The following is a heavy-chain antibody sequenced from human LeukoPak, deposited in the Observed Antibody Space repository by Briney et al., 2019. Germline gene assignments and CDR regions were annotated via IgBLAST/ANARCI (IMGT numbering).Heavy chain of an antibody. CDR3: TRGYVGIDY. CDR1: GFSFSSYW. V-gene: IGHV3-74*01. J-gene: IGHJ4*02. CDR2: INSDGSST. Sequence: GGSLRLSCAASGFSFSSYWMHWVRQAPGKGLVWVSRINSDGSSTIYADSVKGRFTISRDNAKNTLYLQMNSLRAEDTALYYCTRGYVGIDYWGQGTLVTVSS. D-gene: IGHD5-12*01.